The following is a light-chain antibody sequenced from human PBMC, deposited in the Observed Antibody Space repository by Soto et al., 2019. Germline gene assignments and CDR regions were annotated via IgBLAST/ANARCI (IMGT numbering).Light chain of an antibody. V-gene: IGKV3-20*01. CDR1: QSVSSSY. CDR3: QQFSSYPLT. J-gene: IGKJ4*01. CDR2: DAS. Sequence: VLTQSAGTLSLSPGERAALSCRASQSVSSSYLAWYQQKPGQAPRLLIYDASSRATGIPDRFSGGGSGTDFTLTISRLEPEDFAVYYRQQFSSYPLTFGGGTKVDI.